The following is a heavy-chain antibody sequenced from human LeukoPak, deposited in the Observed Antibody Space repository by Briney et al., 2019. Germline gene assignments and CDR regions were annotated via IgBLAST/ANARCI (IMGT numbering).Heavy chain of an antibody. V-gene: IGHV3-48*01. J-gene: IGHJ4*02. D-gene: IGHD4/OR15-4a*01. Sequence: PGGSLRLSCAASGFTFSSFSMNWVRQAPGKGLEWISYISSSGPTIYYADSVKGRFTIPRDNAKNSVFLQMNSLRAEDTAVYYCARLHGAYPFDYWSQGTLVTVSS. CDR1: GFTFSSFS. CDR2: ISSSGPTI. CDR3: ARLHGAYPFDY.